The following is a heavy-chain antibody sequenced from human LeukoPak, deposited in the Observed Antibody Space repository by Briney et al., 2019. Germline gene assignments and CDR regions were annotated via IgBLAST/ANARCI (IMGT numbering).Heavy chain of an antibody. CDR2: ISNSGHT. Sequence: PSETLSPTCTVSGSSISSSYWTWIRQVPGTGLEWIGYISNSGHTSYNPSLKSRVTISVDSSKNQFSLKMTSVTAVDTAVYFCARSVGAAPFDYWGQGTLVTVSS. CDR3: ARSVGAAPFDY. J-gene: IGHJ4*02. CDR1: GSSISSSY. V-gene: IGHV4-59*01. D-gene: IGHD2-15*01.